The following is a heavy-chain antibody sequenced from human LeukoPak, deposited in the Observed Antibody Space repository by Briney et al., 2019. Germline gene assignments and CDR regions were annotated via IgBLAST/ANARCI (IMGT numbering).Heavy chain of an antibody. CDR1: GFTFSSYS. V-gene: IGHV3-21*01. CDR3: AREEQRGAFDI. J-gene: IGHJ3*02. CDR2: ISSSSSYI. D-gene: IGHD1/OR15-1a*01. Sequence: GGSLRLSCAASGFTFSSYSMNWVRQAPGKGLEWVSSISSSSSYIYYADSVKGRFTISRDNAKNSLYLQMNSLRAEDTAVYYCAREEQRGAFDIWGQGTMVTVSS.